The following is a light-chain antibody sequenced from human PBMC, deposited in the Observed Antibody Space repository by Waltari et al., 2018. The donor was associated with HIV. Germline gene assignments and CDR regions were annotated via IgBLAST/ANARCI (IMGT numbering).Light chain of an antibody. J-gene: IGLJ3*02. CDR3: QVWDETRNHVV. CDR2: YDS. Sequence: YVLTQPPSVSVAPGRTATISCGGIRIAIKSVHWYQQKSGQAPLLVIFYDSDRPSGIPERFSGSNSGSAATLTINRVEAGDEADYFCQVWDETRNHVVFGGGTKLIAL. CDR1: RIAIKS. V-gene: IGLV3-21*04.